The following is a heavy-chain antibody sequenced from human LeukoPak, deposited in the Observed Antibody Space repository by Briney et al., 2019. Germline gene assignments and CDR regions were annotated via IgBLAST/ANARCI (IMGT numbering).Heavy chain of an antibody. Sequence: GGSLRLSCAASGFSFSAYGMHWVRQAPGKGLEWVALIWYDESNENYADSVKGRFTISRGNSKNTLYLQMNGLRAEDTAVYYCARDVWGTGTFSGYYYGLDVWGQGTTVTVSS. D-gene: IGHD2-8*02. CDR2: IWYDESNE. J-gene: IGHJ6*02. V-gene: IGHV3-33*01. CDR1: GFSFSAYG. CDR3: ARDVWGTGTFSGYYYGLDV.